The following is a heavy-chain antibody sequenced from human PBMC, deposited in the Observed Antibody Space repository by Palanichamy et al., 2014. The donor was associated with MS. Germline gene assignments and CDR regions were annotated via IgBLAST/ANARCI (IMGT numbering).Heavy chain of an antibody. D-gene: IGHD5-24*01. Sequence: EVQLVESGGGLIQPGGSRETVLCSSGFTVSSSYMSWVRQTPGKGLEWVSIIYSGGTTYYADSVKGRFTSSRGSSQNTLYLQVSSLRAEDTAVYYCARARGDGYKFRGYYFDYWGQGTLVTVSS. CDR1: GFTVSSSY. V-gene: IGHV3-53*01. J-gene: IGHJ4*02. CDR3: ARARGDGYKFRGYYFDY. CDR2: IYSGGTT.